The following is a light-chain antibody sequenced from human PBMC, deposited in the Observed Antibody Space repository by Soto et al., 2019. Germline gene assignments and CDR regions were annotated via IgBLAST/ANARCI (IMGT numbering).Light chain of an antibody. CDR1: QTISSW. J-gene: IGKJ4*01. V-gene: IGKV1-5*03. CDR3: QKYNSAPLT. Sequence: DIQMTQSPSTLSGSVGDRVTITCRASQTISSWLAWYQQKPGKAPKLLIYKASTLKSGVPSRFSGSGSGTEVTLTISSLQPDDFATYYCQKYNSAPLTFGGGTKVEIK. CDR2: KAS.